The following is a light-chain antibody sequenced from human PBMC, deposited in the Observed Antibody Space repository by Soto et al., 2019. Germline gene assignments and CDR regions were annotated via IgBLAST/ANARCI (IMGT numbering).Light chain of an antibody. CDR2: DAF. V-gene: IGKV1-27*01. J-gene: IGKJ2*01. CDR1: QGIGNY. CDR3: QVYSNVPYT. Sequence: DIQMTQSPSSLSASVGDRVTITCRASQGIGNYLAWYQQKPGEVVKLLTYDAFTLQSGVPSRFSGSGSGTDFALTIHSLQPEDVATYFWQVYSNVPYTFGPGTIVEIK.